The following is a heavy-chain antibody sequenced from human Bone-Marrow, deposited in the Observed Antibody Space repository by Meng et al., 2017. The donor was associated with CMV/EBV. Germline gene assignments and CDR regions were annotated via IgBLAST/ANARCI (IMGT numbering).Heavy chain of an antibody. J-gene: IGHJ6*02. V-gene: IGHV3-30*02. D-gene: IGHD6-6*01. CDR3: ARDFGRDSSSVTRIYGMDV. CDR1: GFTFSSYG. Sequence: GEYLKISCAASGFTFSSYGMHWVRQAPGKGLEWVAFIRYDGSNKYYADSVKGRFTISRDNSKNTLYLQMNSLRAEDTAVYYCARDFGRDSSSVTRIYGMDVWGQGTTVTVSS. CDR2: IRYDGSNK.